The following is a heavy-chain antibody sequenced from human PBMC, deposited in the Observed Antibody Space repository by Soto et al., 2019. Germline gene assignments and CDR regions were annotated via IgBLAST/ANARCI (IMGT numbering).Heavy chain of an antibody. J-gene: IGHJ4*02. CDR1: GYSFTSYW. CDR3: ARRDAINYYDSSGSPDY. V-gene: IGHV5-51*01. Sequence: GESLKISCQGSGYSFTSYWIGWVRQTPGKGLEWMGMIYPGDSDTRYSPSFQGQVTISADKSISTAYLQWSSLKASDTAMYYCARRDAINYYDSSGSPDYWGQGTLVTVSS. CDR2: IYPGDSDT. D-gene: IGHD3-22*01.